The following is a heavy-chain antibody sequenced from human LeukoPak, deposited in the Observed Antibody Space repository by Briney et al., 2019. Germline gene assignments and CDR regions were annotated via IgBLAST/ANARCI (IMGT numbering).Heavy chain of an antibody. J-gene: IGHJ4*02. Sequence: PSETLSLTCAVYGGSFSGYYWSWIRQPPGKGLEWIGEINHSGRTNYNPSLKSRVTISVDTSKNQFSLKLSSVTAADTAVYYCARSSIAARPYDYWGQGTLVTVSS. D-gene: IGHD6-6*01. CDR1: GGSFSGYY. CDR2: INHSGRT. CDR3: ARSSIAARPYDY. V-gene: IGHV4-34*01.